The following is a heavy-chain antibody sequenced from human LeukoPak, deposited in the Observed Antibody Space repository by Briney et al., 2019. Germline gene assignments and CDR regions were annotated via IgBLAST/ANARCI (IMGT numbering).Heavy chain of an antibody. CDR2: ISWNSGSI. CDR3: AKDIGDSGYDPQFDY. D-gene: IGHD5-12*01. V-gene: IGHV3-9*03. Sequence: GGSLRLSCAASGFTFDDYAMHWVRQAPGKGLEWVSGISWNSGSIGYADSVKGRFTISRDNAKNSLYLQMNSLRAEDMALYYCAKDIGDSGYDPQFDYWGQGTLVTVSS. CDR1: GFTFDDYA. J-gene: IGHJ4*02.